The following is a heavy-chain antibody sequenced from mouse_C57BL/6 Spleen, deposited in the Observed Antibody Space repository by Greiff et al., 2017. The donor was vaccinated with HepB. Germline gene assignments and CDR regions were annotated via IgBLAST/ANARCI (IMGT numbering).Heavy chain of an antibody. CDR1: GFTFSSYA. CDR3: ARDPWFAY. Sequence: VESGGGLVKPGGSLKLSCAASGFTFSSYAMSWVRQTPEKRLEWVATISDGGSYTYYPDNVKGRFTISRDNAKNNLYLQMSHLKSEDTAMYYCARDPWFAYWGQGTLVTVSA. V-gene: IGHV5-4*01. CDR2: ISDGGSYT. J-gene: IGHJ3*01.